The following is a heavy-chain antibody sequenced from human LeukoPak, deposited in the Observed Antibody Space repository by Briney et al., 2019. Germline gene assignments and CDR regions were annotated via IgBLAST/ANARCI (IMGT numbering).Heavy chain of an antibody. Sequence: ASVKVSCKASGYTFTSYAMHWVRQAPGQGLEWMGWINAGNGNTKYSQKFQGRVTITRDTSESTAYLELSSLRSEDTAVYYCARVPAPSHFDYWGQGTLVTVSS. J-gene: IGHJ4*02. CDR3: ARVPAPSHFDY. D-gene: IGHD2-2*01. V-gene: IGHV1-3*01. CDR1: GYTFTSYA. CDR2: INAGNGNT.